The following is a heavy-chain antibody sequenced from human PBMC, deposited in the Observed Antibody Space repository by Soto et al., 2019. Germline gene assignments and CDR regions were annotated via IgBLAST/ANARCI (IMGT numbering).Heavy chain of an antibody. J-gene: IGHJ4*02. D-gene: IGHD2-2*01. Sequence: EVQLVESGGGLVQPGGSLRLSCAASGVTFSTYAMTCVCQSPGKGPEWISYISASSATIYYADSVKGRFTISRDSAKNSLYLQMNSLSAEDTAVYYCVRVISTYECFDFWGQGTLVTVSS. CDR1: GVTFSTYA. CDR2: ISASSATI. V-gene: IGHV3-48*01. CDR3: VRVISTYECFDF.